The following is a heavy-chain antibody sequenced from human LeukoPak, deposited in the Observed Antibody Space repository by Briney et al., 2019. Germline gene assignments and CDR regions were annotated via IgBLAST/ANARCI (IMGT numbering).Heavy chain of an antibody. CDR1: GFTFSSYT. V-gene: IGHV3-30-3*01. J-gene: IGHJ4*02. CDR2: ISYDGTNK. Sequence: PGGSLRLSCAASGFTFSSYTMHWVRQAPGKGLEWVAVISYDGTNKYYAESVKGRFTISRDNSKNTVNLQMNSLRAEDTAVYYCARAPGYYFDYWGQGTPVTVSS. CDR3: ARAPGYYFDY.